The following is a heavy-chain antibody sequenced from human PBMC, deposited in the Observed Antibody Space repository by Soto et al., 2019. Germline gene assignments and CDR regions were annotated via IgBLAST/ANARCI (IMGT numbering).Heavy chain of an antibody. CDR1: GGSISSSTYD. Sequence: PSETLSLTCTVSGGSISSSTYDWGWIRQPPGRGLEWIGSISYSGTTYYNPSLKSRVTISIDTSKNQFSLNVTSVTAADTAVYYCARHVGAATFDYWGQGTLVTVSS. V-gene: IGHV4-39*01. CDR2: ISYSGTT. J-gene: IGHJ4*02. D-gene: IGHD2-15*01. CDR3: ARHVGAATFDY.